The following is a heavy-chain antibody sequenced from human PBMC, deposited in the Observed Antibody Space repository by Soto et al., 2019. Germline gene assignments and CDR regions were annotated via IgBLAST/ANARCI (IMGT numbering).Heavy chain of an antibody. Sequence: LRLSCTASGFTFSSYGMHWVRQAPGKGLEWVAVISYDGSNKYYADSVKGRFTISRDNSKNTLYLQMNSLRAEDTAVYYCAKEGGRYSSPSGCFDYWGQGTLVTVSS. D-gene: IGHD6-6*01. V-gene: IGHV3-30*18. CDR2: ISYDGSNK. CDR3: AKEGGRYSSPSGCFDY. J-gene: IGHJ4*02. CDR1: GFTFSSYG.